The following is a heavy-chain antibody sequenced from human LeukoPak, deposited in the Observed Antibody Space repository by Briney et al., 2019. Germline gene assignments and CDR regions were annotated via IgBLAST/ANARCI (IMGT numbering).Heavy chain of an antibody. CDR1: GGSIVSHY. CDR2: FYASGTT. D-gene: IGHD4-17*01. CDR3: ARSRNYGDYPDY. V-gene: IGHV4-4*07. Sequence: SETLSLTCTVSGGSIVSHYWNWIRLPAGRGLEWIGLFYASGTTNTSPPLKSRVTMSVDTSKNQFSLKLSSVTAADTAVYYCARSRNYGDYPDYWRQGTLVTVSS. J-gene: IGHJ4*02.